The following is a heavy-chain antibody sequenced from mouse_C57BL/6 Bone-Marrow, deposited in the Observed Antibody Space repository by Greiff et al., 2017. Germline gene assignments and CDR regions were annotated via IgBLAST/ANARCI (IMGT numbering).Heavy chain of an antibody. CDR2: INPNNGGT. CDR1: GYTFTDYY. Sequence: EVQLQQSGPELVKPGASVKISCKASGYTFTDYYMNWVKQSHGKSLEWIGDINPNNGGTSYNQKFKGKATLTVDKSSSTAYSALRSLPSEDSAAYDCASLGSEYGSRPSYWYFDVWGTGTTVTVAS. CDR3: ASLGSEYGSRPSYWYFDV. V-gene: IGHV1-26*01. J-gene: IGHJ1*03. D-gene: IGHD1-1*01.